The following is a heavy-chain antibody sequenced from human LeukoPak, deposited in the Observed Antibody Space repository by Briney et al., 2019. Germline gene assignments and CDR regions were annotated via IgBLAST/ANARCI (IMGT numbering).Heavy chain of an antibody. J-gene: IGHJ4*02. CDR1: GGSISNYY. CDR3: ARHRSEGSYPLDS. V-gene: IGHV4-59*08. Sequence: SETLSLTCTVSGGSISNYYWSWLRQPPGKGLEWIGHIYSTGSTTYSPSPKSRVIMSADTSKNQFSLKVTSVTAADTAVYYCARHRSEGSYPLDSSGQGALVTVSS. CDR2: IYSTGST.